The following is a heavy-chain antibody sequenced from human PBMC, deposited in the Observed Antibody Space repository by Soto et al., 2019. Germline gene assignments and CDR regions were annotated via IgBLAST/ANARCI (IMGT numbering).Heavy chain of an antibody. CDR1: GFVFTHYG. CDR2: INAGSGNT. Sequence: QVLLVQSGAEVRKPGASVKVSCKASGFVFTHYGVHWVRLAPGQRLEWMGWINAGSGNTKYSESFQGRVSITRDTSATTVHMELGSLTSEVTAVYYCARKIFCNTWCDNAMDVWGQGTTVTVSS. J-gene: IGHJ6*02. V-gene: IGHV1-3*01. CDR3: ARKIFCNTWCDNAMDV. D-gene: IGHD2-8*01.